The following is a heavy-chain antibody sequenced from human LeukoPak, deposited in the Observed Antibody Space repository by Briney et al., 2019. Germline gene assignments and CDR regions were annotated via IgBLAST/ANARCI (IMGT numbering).Heavy chain of an antibody. CDR2: IKQDGSEK. CDR3: ARMVGGYCSGGSCYPDAFDI. Sequence: GGSLRLSCAASGFTFSSYWMSWVRQAPGKGLEWVANIKQDGSEKYYVDSVKGRFTISRDNAKNSLYLQMNSLRAEDTAVYYCARMVGGYCSGGSCYPDAFDIWGQGTMVTVSS. J-gene: IGHJ3*02. D-gene: IGHD2-15*01. CDR1: GFTFSSYW. V-gene: IGHV3-7*01.